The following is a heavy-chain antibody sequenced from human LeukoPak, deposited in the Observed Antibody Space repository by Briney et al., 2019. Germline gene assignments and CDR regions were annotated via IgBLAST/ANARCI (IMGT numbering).Heavy chain of an antibody. CDR3: ARDQGRGYGWEKTASYGMDV. CDR2: IYYSGST. D-gene: IGHD5-18*01. J-gene: IGHJ6*02. V-gene: IGHV4-59*01. Sequence: PSETLSLTCTVSGGSISSYYWSWIRQPPGKGLEWIGYIYYSGSTNYNPSLKSRVTISVDTSKNQFSLKLSSVTAADTAVYYCARDQGRGYGWEKTASYGMDVWGQGTTVTVSS. CDR1: GGSISSYY.